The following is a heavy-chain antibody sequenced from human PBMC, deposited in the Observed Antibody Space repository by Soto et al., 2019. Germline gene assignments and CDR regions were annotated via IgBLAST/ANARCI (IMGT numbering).Heavy chain of an antibody. D-gene: IGHD3-10*01. CDR2: INAGNGNT. Sequence: QVQLVQSGAEVKKPGASVKVSCKASGYTFTSYTMHWVRQAPGQRLEWMGWINAGNGNTKYSQKFQGRVTITRDTSASTAYMELSSVRSEDTAVYYCARGLTMVRGVILDAFDIWGQGTMVTVSS. V-gene: IGHV1-3*01. CDR1: GYTFTSYT. J-gene: IGHJ3*02. CDR3: ARGLTMVRGVILDAFDI.